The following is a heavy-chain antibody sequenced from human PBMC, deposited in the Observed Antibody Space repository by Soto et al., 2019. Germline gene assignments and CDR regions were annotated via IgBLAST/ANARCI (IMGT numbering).Heavy chain of an antibody. J-gene: IGHJ4*01. CDR3: ARHSRSRGSF. CDR2: INEDGDKK. D-gene: IGHD6-19*01. Sequence: EVQLVESGGDLVQPGGSLRLSCAASGFTFSSYWMTWVRQAPGKGLEWVASINEDGDKKYYLDSVKGRFTISRDNAQNSLYLQMNSLRAEDTAVVYCARHSRSRGSFWGHGTLVTVSS. CDR1: GFTFSSYW. V-gene: IGHV3-7*01.